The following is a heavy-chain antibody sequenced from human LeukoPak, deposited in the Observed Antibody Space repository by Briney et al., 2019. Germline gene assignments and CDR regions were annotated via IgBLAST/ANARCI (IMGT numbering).Heavy chain of an antibody. D-gene: IGHD6-13*01. CDR2: IYYSGST. V-gene: IGHV4-59*01. Sequence: PSETLSLTCTVSGGSISSYYWSWIRQPPGKGLEWIGYIYYSGSTNHNPSLKSRVTISVDTSKNQFSLKLSSVTAADTAVYYCARVAAAAAIDYWGQGTLVTVSS. J-gene: IGHJ4*02. CDR3: ARVAAAAAIDY. CDR1: GGSISSYY.